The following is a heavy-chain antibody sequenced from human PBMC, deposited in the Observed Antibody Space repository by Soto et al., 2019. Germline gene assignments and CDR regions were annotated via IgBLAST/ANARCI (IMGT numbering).Heavy chain of an antibody. V-gene: IGHV3-48*01. CDR3: TTDSYSTITIVRFDY. CDR1: GFTFSSYI. D-gene: IGHD2-21*01. J-gene: IGHJ4*01. CDR2: ISSSSSTI. Sequence: PGGSLRLSCAASGFTFSSYIMNWVRQAPGKGLEWVSYISSSSSTIYYADSVKGRFTISRDNAKNSLYLQMNSLKIEDTAVYYCTTDSYSTITIVRFDYWGHGTLVTVSS.